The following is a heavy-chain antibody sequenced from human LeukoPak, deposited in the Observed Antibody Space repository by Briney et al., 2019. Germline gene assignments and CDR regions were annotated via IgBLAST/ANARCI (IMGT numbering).Heavy chain of an antibody. D-gene: IGHD1-26*01. V-gene: IGHV1-69*05. CDR3: ASGMGPPYYYYYYMDV. J-gene: IGHJ6*03. Sequence: ASVKVSCKASGGTFSSYAISWVRQGPGQGLEWMGRIIPIFGTANYAQKFQGRVTITTDESTSTAYMELSSLRSEDTAVYYCASGMGPPYYYYYYMDVRGKGTTVTVSS. CDR2: IIPIFGTA. CDR1: GGTFSSYA.